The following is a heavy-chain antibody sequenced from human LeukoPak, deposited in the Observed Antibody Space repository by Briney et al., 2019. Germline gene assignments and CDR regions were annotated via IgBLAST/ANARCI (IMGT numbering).Heavy chain of an antibody. CDR3: AKDLRTGTTD. J-gene: IGHJ4*02. V-gene: IGHV4-38-2*02. CDR2: IYHSGST. CDR1: SYSISSGYY. D-gene: IGHD1-1*01. Sequence: SETLSLTCAVSSYSISSGYYWGWIRQPPGKGLEWIGSIYHSGSTYYNPSLKSRVTISVDTSKNQFSLKLSSVTAADTAVYYCAKDLRTGTTDWGQGTLVTVSS.